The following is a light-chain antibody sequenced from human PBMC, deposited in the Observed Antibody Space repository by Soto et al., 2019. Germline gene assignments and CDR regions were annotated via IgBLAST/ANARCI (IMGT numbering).Light chain of an antibody. CDR2: AAS. CDR1: QGISDY. CDR3: LTYISAPFT. V-gene: IGKV1-27*01. Sequence: DIQMTQSPSSLSASLGDRVTITCRASQGISDYLAWYQQRPGKVPELLIYAASTLQSGVPSRFSGSGSGTDFTLTISSLQPEDVGTFYCLTYISAPFTFGPGTKVDIK. J-gene: IGKJ3*01.